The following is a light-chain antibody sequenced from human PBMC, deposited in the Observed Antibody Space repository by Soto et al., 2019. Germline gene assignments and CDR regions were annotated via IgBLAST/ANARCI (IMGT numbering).Light chain of an antibody. J-gene: IGKJ1*01. CDR1: QSISSY. V-gene: IGKV1-39*01. CDR2: AAS. Sequence: DIQMTQSPSSLSASVGERVTITCRASQSISSYLNWYQQKPGKAPKLLIYAASSLQSGVPSRFSGSGSATDFTLTISSLQPEDFATYYCQHSYSTPPTFGQGTKVEIK. CDR3: QHSYSTPPT.